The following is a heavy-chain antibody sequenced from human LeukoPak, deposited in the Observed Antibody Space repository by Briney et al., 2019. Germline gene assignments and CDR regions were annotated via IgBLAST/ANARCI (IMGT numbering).Heavy chain of an antibody. Sequence: PSETLSLTCAVSGGSISSYYWSWIRQPAGKGLEWIGRIYTSGSTNYNPSLKSRVTMSVDTSKNQFSLKLSSVTAADTAVYYCARGDPYDFWSGYPRPFDYWGQGTLVTVSS. J-gene: IGHJ4*02. V-gene: IGHV4-4*07. CDR3: ARGDPYDFWSGYPRPFDY. D-gene: IGHD3-3*01. CDR2: IYTSGST. CDR1: GGSISSYY.